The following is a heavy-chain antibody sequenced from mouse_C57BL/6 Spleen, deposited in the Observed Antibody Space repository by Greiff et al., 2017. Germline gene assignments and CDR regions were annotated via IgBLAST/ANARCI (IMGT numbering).Heavy chain of an antibody. Sequence: VQLQQSGAELVRPGASVTLSCKASGYTFTDYEMHWVKQTPVHGLEWIGAIDPETGGTAYNQKFKGKAILTADKSSSTAYMELRSLTSEDSAVYYCTKGGNNDYVRDWYFDVWGTGTTVTVSS. D-gene: IGHD2-4*01. CDR1: GYTFTDYE. CDR2: IDPETGGT. J-gene: IGHJ1*03. V-gene: IGHV1-15*01. CDR3: TKGGNNDYVRDWYFDV.